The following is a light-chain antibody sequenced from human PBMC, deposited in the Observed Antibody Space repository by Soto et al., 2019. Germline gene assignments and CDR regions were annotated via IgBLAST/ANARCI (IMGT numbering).Light chain of an antibody. CDR3: CSYAGSHFL. J-gene: IGLJ2*01. V-gene: IGLV2-11*01. CDR1: SSDVGGYNY. Sequence: QSALTQPRSVSGSPGQSVTISCTGTSSDVGGYNYVSWYQQHPGKAPKLMIYDVSQRPSGVPDRFSGSKSGNTASLTISGLQHEDEADYYCCSYAGSHFLFGGGTKVTAL. CDR2: DVS.